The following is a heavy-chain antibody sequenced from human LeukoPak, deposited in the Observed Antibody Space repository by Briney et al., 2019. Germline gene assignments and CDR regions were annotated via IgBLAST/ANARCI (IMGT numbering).Heavy chain of an antibody. J-gene: IGHJ3*02. D-gene: IGHD2-15*01. CDR3: GRPGLGFDAFDI. Sequence: PSETLSLTCTVSGGSISSYYWSWIRQPPGKGLEWIGYIYYSGSTNYNPSLKSRVTISVDTSKNQFSLKLSSVTAADTAVYYCGRPGLGFDAFDIWGQGTMVTVSS. CDR1: GGSISSYY. V-gene: IGHV4-59*01. CDR2: IYYSGST.